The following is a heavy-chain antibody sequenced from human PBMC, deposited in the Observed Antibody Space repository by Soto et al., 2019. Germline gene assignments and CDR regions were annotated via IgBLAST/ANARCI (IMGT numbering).Heavy chain of an antibody. CDR1: GGSIGSGGYY. J-gene: IGHJ5*02. D-gene: IGHD3-10*01. Sequence: TLSLTCTVSGGSIGSGGYYWSWIRQYPGKGLEWIGYIYYSGSTYYNPSLKSRVTISVDTSNNQFSLKLSFVTAADTAVYYCAREEVAYYDSGSYNWFDPWGQGTLVTVS. CDR3: AREEVAYYDSGSYNWFDP. V-gene: IGHV4-31*03. CDR2: IYYSGST.